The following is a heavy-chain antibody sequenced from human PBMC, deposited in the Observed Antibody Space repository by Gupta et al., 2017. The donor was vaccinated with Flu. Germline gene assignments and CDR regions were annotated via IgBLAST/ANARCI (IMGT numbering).Heavy chain of an antibody. J-gene: IGHJ6*03. V-gene: IGHV1-3*01. Sequence: QAQIVQSGAAVKKPGSSVKVSCKASGHTFSSYAFHWVRQARGQRLEWMGWITAGNGDTKYSQKFQGRVTITRDTSASTAYMEWSSLRSEDTSVYYCASHELYLVPYMDVWGKGTTVIVSS. CDR1: GHTFSSYA. D-gene: IGHD1-7*01. CDR3: ASHELYLVPYMDV. CDR2: ITAGNGDT.